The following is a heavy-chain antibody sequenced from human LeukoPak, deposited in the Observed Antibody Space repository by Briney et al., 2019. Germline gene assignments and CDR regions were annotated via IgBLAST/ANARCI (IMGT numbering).Heavy chain of an antibody. J-gene: IGHJ4*02. CDR2: ITDSGTT. D-gene: IGHD7-27*01. CDR1: GFTVRSNY. V-gene: IGHV3-53*01. Sequence: GGSLRLSCAASGFTVRSNYMSWVRQAPGKGLEWFSAITDSGTTYYADSVRGRFIISRDNSKNTLYLQMNSQIAEDTAIYYCARGTGGVDYWGQGTLVTVSS. CDR3: ARGTGGVDY.